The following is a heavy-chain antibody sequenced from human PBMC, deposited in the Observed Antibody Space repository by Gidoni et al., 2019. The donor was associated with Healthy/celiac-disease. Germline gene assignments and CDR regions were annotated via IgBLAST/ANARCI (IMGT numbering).Heavy chain of an antibody. CDR3: ARLPDIVVVPAAIVTYYFDY. Sequence: QLQLQESGPGLVKPSETLSLTCTVSGGSISSSSYYWGWIRQPPGTGLEWIGSIYYSGSTSYNPSLKSRVTISVDTSKNQFSLKLSSVTAADTAVYYCARLPDIVVVPAAIVTYYFDYWGQGTLVTVSS. D-gene: IGHD2-2*01. CDR1: GGSISSSSYY. V-gene: IGHV4-39*01. J-gene: IGHJ4*02. CDR2: IYYSGST.